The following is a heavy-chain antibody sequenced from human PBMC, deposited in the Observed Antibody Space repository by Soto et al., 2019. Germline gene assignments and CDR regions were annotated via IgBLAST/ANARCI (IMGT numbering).Heavy chain of an antibody. D-gene: IGHD4-17*01. CDR3: VNGDYY. CDR1: GFTFSNHV. CDR2: INSDFNT. Sequence: EEQLVESGGGLVQPGGSLRLSCAASGFTFSNHVMNWVRQAPGRGLEWVSSINSDFNTSYADSVKGRFTISRDNAKDSLFLQMNSLRADDTAVYYCVNGDYYVGQGTLVTVSS. V-gene: IGHV3-48*01. J-gene: IGHJ4*02.